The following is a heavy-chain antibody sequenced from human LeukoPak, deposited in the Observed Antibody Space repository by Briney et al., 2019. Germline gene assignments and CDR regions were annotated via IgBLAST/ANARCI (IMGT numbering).Heavy chain of an antibody. D-gene: IGHD3-22*01. CDR1: GFTFSSYA. CDR2: ISGSGGST. CDR3: AGRYDSSGYPLH. Sequence: GGSLRLSCAASGFTFSSYAMSWVRQAPGKGLGWVSAISGSGGSTYYADSVKGRFTISRDNSKNTLYLQMNSLRAEDTAVYYCAGRYDSSGYPLHWGQGTLVTVSS. V-gene: IGHV3-23*01. J-gene: IGHJ4*02.